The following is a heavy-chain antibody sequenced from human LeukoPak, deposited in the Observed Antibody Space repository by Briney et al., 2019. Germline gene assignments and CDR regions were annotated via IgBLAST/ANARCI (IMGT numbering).Heavy chain of an antibody. J-gene: IGHJ4*02. Sequence: ASVKVSCKASGYTLTGYYMHWVRQAPGQGLEWMGWINPNSGGTNYAQKFQGWVTMTRDTSISTAYMELSRLRSDDTAVYYCARYYYDSSGYYHFDYWGQGTLVTVSS. CDR2: INPNSGGT. CDR3: ARYYYDSSGYYHFDY. V-gene: IGHV1-2*04. D-gene: IGHD3-22*01. CDR1: GYTLTGYY.